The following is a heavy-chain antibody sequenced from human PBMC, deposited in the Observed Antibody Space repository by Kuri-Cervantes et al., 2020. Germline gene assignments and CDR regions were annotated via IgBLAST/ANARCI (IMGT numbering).Heavy chain of an antibody. CDR3: ARLVLGYSSGSDY. Sequence: ETLSLTCKGSGYSFTSYWIGWVRQMPGKGLEWMGIIYPGDSDTRYSPSFQGQVTISADKSISTAYLQWSSLKASDTAMYYCARLVLGYSSGSDYWGQGTLVTVSS. J-gene: IGHJ4*02. D-gene: IGHD6-19*01. CDR2: IYPGDSDT. CDR1: GYSFTSYW. V-gene: IGHV5-51*01.